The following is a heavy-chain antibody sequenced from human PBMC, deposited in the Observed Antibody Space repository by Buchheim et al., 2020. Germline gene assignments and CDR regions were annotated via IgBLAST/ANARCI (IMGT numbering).Heavy chain of an antibody. Sequence: EVQLVESGGGLVQPGGSLRLSCAASGFTFSSYEMNWVRQAPGKGLEWVSYISSSGSTIYYADSVKGRFTISRDNAKNSLYLPMNSLRAEDTAVYYCARDLRITIFGVVITNYYYGMDVWGQGTT. D-gene: IGHD3-3*01. CDR3: ARDLRITIFGVVITNYYYGMDV. CDR1: GFTFSSYE. V-gene: IGHV3-48*03. CDR2: ISSSGSTI. J-gene: IGHJ6*02.